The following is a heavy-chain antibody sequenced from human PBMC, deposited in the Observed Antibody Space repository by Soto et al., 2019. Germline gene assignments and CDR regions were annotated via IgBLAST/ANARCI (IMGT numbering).Heavy chain of an antibody. J-gene: IGHJ4*02. CDR3: TTTSIAAPYYFDY. V-gene: IGHV3-73*01. D-gene: IGHD6-6*01. CDR1: GFTFSGSA. CDR2: IRSKANSYAT. Sequence: HPGGSLRLSCAASGFTFSGSAMHWVRQASGKGLEWVGRIRSKANSYATAYAASVKGRFTISRDDSKNTAYLQMNSLKTEDTAVYYCTTTSIAAPYYFDYWGQGTLVTVSS.